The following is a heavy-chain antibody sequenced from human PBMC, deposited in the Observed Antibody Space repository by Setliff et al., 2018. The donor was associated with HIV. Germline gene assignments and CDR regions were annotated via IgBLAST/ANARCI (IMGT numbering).Heavy chain of an antibody. J-gene: IGHJ4*02. Sequence: ASVKVSCKASGYTFTSYDISWVRQAPGQGLEWMGWMSTYNGNTNYAQKVQFRLTITADESTNTAYMELSSLKSEDTAVYYCARDPTGGAARFDYWGQGTLVTVSS. CDR2: MSTYNGNT. V-gene: IGHV1-18*01. D-gene: IGHD6-6*01. CDR1: GYTFTSYD. CDR3: ARDPTGGAARFDY.